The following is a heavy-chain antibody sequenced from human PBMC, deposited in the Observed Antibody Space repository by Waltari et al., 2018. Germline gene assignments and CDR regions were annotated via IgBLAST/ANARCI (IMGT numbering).Heavy chain of an antibody. J-gene: IGHJ4*02. CDR3: AHGTTSRYFDY. V-gene: IGHV2-5*01. CDR1: GFSLSTSGVG. Sequence: QITLKESGPTLVKPTQTLTLTCTFSGFSLSTSGVGAGWIRQPPGKALEWLALIYWNDDKRYSPSLKSRLTSTKDTSKNQVVLTMTNMDPVDTATYYCAHGTTSRYFDYWGQGTLVTVSS. D-gene: IGHD4-17*01. CDR2: IYWNDDK.